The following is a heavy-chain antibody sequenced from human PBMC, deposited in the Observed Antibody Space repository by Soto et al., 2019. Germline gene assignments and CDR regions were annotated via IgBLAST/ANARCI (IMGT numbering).Heavy chain of an antibody. Sequence: ASVKVSCKASGYTFTSYAMHWVRQAPGQRLEWMGWINAGNGNTKYSQKFQGRFTISRDNAKNSLFLQMDSLTDEDTAVYYCARGPGNVHLFDYWGQGTLVTVSS. CDR3: ARGPGNVHLFDY. J-gene: IGHJ4*02. CDR2: INAGNGNT. V-gene: IGHV1-3*01. D-gene: IGHD6-13*01. CDR1: GYTFTSYA.